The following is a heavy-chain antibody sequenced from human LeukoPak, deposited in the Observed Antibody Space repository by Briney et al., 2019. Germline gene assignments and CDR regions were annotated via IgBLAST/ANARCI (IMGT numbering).Heavy chain of an antibody. J-gene: IGHJ4*02. CDR2: ISGSGGST. CDR1: GFTFSSYA. V-gene: IGHV3-23*01. Sequence: PGGSLRLSCAASGFTFSSYAMSWVRQAPGKGLEWVSGISGSGGSTYYADSVKGRFTISRDNSKNTLYLQMNSLRAEDTAVYYCAKASRGSHYPFDYWGQGTLVTVSS. CDR3: AKASRGSHYPFDY. D-gene: IGHD1-26*01.